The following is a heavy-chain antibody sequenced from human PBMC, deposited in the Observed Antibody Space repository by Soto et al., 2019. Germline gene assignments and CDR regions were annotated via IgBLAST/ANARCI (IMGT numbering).Heavy chain of an antibody. V-gene: IGHV3-23*01. CDR3: AKDPILWPDAFDI. J-gene: IGHJ3*02. CDR1: GFAFSSYA. CDR2: ISGSGGST. D-gene: IGHD2-21*01. Sequence: EVQLLESGGGLVQPGGSLRLSCAASGFAFSSYAMSWVRQAPGKGLEWVSAISGSGGSTYYADSVKGRFTISRDNSKNTLYLQMNSLRAEDTAVYYCAKDPILWPDAFDIWGQGTMVTVSS.